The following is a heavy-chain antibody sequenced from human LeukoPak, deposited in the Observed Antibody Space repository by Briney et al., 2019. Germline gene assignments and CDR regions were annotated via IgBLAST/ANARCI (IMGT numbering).Heavy chain of an antibody. J-gene: IGHJ4*02. CDR1: GFTFSSYG. Sequence: PGGSLRLSCAASGFTFSSYGMHWVRHAPGTGLEWVAVISYDGSNKYYADSVKGRFTISRDNSKNTLYLQMNSLRAEDTAVYYCAKGEGYGYIDYWGQGTLVTVSS. CDR2: ISYDGSNK. CDR3: AKGEGYGYIDY. V-gene: IGHV3-30*18. D-gene: IGHD6-13*01.